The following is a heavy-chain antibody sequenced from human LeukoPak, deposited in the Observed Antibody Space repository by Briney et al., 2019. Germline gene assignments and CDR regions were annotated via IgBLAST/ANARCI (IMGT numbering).Heavy chain of an antibody. CDR3: AREGSSGWYEG. CDR2: ISYDGSNK. J-gene: IGHJ4*02. Sequence: GGSLRLSCAASGFTFSSYGMHWVRQAPGKGLEWVAVISYDGSNKYYADSVKGRFTISRDNSKNTLYLQMNSLRAEDTAVYYCAREGSSGWYEGWGQGTLVTVSS. V-gene: IGHV3-30*03. D-gene: IGHD6-19*01. CDR1: GFTFSSYG.